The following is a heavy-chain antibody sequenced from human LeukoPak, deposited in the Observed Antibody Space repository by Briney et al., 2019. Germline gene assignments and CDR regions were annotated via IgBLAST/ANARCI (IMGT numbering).Heavy chain of an antibody. D-gene: IGHD2-2*01. CDR1: GFTFSIYE. Sequence: GGSLRLSCAASGFTFSIYEMNWVRQAPGKGLEWISYISSSGSTIYYADSVKGRFTISRDNAKNSLYLQMNSLGAEDTAVYYCARETDSTLFDYWGQGTPVTVSS. J-gene: IGHJ4*02. CDR2: ISSSGSTI. CDR3: ARETDSTLFDY. V-gene: IGHV3-48*03.